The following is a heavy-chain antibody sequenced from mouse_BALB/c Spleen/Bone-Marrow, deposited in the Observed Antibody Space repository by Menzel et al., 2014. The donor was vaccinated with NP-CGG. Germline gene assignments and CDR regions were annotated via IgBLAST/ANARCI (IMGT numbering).Heavy chain of an antibody. D-gene: IGHD2-1*01. CDR3: ARDGNYRYAMDY. Sequence: QVQLQQPGAELVKPGASVKLSCMASGFTFTSYWIHWVKQRPGQGPEWIGEINPSNGRTNYNEKFKSKATLTEDKSSSTAYMRLSSLTSEDSAVYYCARDGNYRYAMDYWGQGTSVTVSS. J-gene: IGHJ4*01. CDR2: INPSNGRT. V-gene: IGHV1S81*02. CDR1: GFTFTSYW.